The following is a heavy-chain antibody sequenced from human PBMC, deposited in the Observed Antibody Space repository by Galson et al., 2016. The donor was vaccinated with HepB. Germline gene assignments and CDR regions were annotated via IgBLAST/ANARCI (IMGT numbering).Heavy chain of an antibody. V-gene: IGHV3-48*02. Sequence: SLRLSCAASGFDFRRYAMNWVRQAPGKGLQWLSYIRSTGSSIHYDASVKGRLTVSRDNGRSSLFLQLDDLRDEDTAIYYCARGPRWLQLGYYFDYWGQGVLVTVSS. CDR1: GFDFRRYA. D-gene: IGHD5-24*01. CDR2: IRSTGSSI. J-gene: IGHJ4*02. CDR3: ARGPRWLQLGYYFDY.